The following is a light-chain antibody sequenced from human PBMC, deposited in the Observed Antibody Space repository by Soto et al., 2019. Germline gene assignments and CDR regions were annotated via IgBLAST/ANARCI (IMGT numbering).Light chain of an antibody. Sequence: QPVLTQSPSASASLGASVKLTCTLSSGHSSSAIAWHQQQPEKGPRYLMKLNNDGSHYKGDGIPDRFSGSSSGAERYLTISSLQSEDEGDYYCQTWDTGIPMVFGGGTQLTVL. CDR2: LNNDGSH. J-gene: IGLJ2*01. CDR3: QTWDTGIPMV. V-gene: IGLV4-69*01. CDR1: SGHSSSA.